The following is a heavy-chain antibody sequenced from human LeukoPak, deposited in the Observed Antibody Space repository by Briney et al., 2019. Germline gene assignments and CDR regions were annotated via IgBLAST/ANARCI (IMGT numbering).Heavy chain of an antibody. J-gene: IGHJ6*02. Sequence: PGGSLRLSCATSGFIFSTYAMHWVRQAPGQGLERVALILYDLTFEPYADTVKGRFSISSDISKNTMYLQMDSLRPEDTAVYYCARSNVAGSVSYLYGMDVWGQGTTVTVSS. CDR1: GFIFSTYA. CDR2: ILYDLTFE. D-gene: IGHD6-19*01. CDR3: ARSNVAGSVSYLYGMDV. V-gene: IGHV3-30*04.